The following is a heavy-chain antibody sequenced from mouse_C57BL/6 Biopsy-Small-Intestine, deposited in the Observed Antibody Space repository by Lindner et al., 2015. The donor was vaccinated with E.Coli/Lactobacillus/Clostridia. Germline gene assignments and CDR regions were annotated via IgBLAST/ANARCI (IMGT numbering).Heavy chain of an antibody. J-gene: IGHJ1*01. D-gene: IGHD2-4*01. CDR2: ISPNSGGT. CDR1: GYTFTGYE. Sequence: SVKVSCKASGYTFTGYEMHWVRQAPGQGLEWMGRISPNSGGTSYAQKFQGRVTMTRDTSITTVYMELSGLKSDDTAIYFCARDHEEGRDGYSGYYYYYGLDVWGLGTTVTVSS. CDR3: ARDHEEGRDGYSGYYYYYGLDV. V-gene: IGHV1-53*01.